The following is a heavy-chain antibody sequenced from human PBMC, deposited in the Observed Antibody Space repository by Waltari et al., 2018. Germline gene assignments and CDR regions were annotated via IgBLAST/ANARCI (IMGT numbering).Heavy chain of an antibody. CDR1: GGSISSYY. Sequence: QVQLQESGPGLVKPSETLSLTCTVSGGSISSYYWSWIRQPPGKGLEWIGYIYYSGSTNYNPSLKSRVTISVDTSKNQFSLKLSSVTAADTAVYYCARVQIAAAGPLYYFDYWGQGTLLTVST. V-gene: IGHV4-59*01. D-gene: IGHD6-13*01. CDR3: ARVQIAAAGPLYYFDY. J-gene: IGHJ4*02. CDR2: IYYSGST.